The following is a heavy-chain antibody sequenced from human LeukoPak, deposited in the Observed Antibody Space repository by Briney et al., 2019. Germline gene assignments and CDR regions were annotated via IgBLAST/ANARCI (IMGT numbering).Heavy chain of an antibody. CDR3: AKDALSGWYGYSDY. CDR2: ISGSGSST. V-gene: IGHV3-23*01. J-gene: IGHJ4*02. Sequence: GGSLRLSCAASGFTFRSYAMTWVRQAPGKGLEWVSSISGSGSSTYYADSVKGRFTISRDNSKNTLFLQMNSLRAEDTAVYHCAKDALSGWYGYSDYWGQGTLVTVSS. CDR1: GFTFRSYA. D-gene: IGHD6-19*01.